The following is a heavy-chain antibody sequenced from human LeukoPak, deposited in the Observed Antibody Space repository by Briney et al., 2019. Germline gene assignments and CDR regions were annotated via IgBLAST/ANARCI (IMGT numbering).Heavy chain of an antibody. CDR3: AREGIAARPGANLYYFDY. CDR1: GGSISSYY. V-gene: IGHV4-59*01. CDR2: IYYSGST. D-gene: IGHD6-6*01. Sequence: PSETLSLTCTVSGGSISSYYWSWIRQPPGKGLEWIGYIYYSGSTNYNPSLKSRVTISVDTSKNQFSLKLSSVTAADTAVYYCAREGIAARPGANLYYFDYWGQGTLVTVSS. J-gene: IGHJ4*02.